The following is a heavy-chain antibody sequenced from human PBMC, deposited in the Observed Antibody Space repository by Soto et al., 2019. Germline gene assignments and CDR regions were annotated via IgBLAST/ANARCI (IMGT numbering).Heavy chain of an antibody. Sequence: QVQLVQSGAEVKKPGSSVKVSCKASGGTFSSYTISWVRQAPGQGPEWMGRIIPILGIANYAQKFQGRVTITADKSTSKAYMELSSLRSEDTAVYYCAREPRDDYVWGSYRHLDYWGQGTLVTVSS. J-gene: IGHJ4*02. CDR3: AREPRDDYVWGSYRHLDY. CDR1: GGTFSSYT. D-gene: IGHD3-16*02. CDR2: IIPILGIA. V-gene: IGHV1-69*08.